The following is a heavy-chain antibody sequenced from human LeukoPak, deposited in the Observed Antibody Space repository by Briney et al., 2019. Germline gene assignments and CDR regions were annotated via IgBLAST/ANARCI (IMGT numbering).Heavy chain of an antibody. J-gene: IGHJ4*02. D-gene: IGHD2-15*01. V-gene: IGHV6-1*01. CDR3: ARDHCSGGSCHWRFDY. CDR2: TYYRSKWYN. CDR1: GDSVSSNSVA. Sequence: SQTLSLTCAISGDSVSSNSVAWNWIRQSPSRGLEWLGRTYYRSKWYNDYAVSVKGRITINPDTSKNQFSLQLNSVTPEDTAVYYRARDHCSGGSCHWRFDYWGQGTLVTVSS.